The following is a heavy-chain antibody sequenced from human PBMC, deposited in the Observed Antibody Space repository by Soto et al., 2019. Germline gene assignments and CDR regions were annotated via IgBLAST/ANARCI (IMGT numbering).Heavy chain of an antibody. Sequence: QVQLQESGPGLVKPSQTLSLTCTVSGGSISSGGYYWSWIRQHPGKGLEWIGYIYYSGSTYYNPSPKSRVTIAVDTSKNQFSLQLSSVTAAETAVYYCARGRGVAHLYYFDYWGQGTLVTVSS. V-gene: IGHV4-31*03. CDR3: ARGRGVAHLYYFDY. D-gene: IGHD3-10*01. J-gene: IGHJ4*02. CDR2: IYYSGST. CDR1: GGSISSGGYY.